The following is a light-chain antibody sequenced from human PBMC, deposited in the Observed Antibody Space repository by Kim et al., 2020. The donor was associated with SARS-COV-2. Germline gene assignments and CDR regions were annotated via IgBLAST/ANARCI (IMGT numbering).Light chain of an antibody. J-gene: IGLJ1*01. Sequence: SSELTQDPAVSVALGQTVRITCQGDSLRSYYASWYQQKPGQAPVLVIYGKNNRPSGIPDRFSGSSSGNTDSLTITGAQAEDEADYYCNSRDSSGNRVFGTGTKVTVL. CDR1: SLRSYY. CDR2: GKN. CDR3: NSRDSSGNRV. V-gene: IGLV3-19*01.